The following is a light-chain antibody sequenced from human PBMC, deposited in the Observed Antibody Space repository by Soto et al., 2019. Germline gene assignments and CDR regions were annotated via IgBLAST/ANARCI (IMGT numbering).Light chain of an antibody. V-gene: IGLV3-21*02. CDR3: QVWDSSSDHWV. CDR2: DDR. CDR1: NVGSKS. Sequence: SYELTQPPSVSVAPGQTARITCEGTNVGSKSVHWYQQKPGQAPVLVVYDDRDRPSGIPERFSGSNSGNTATLTISRVEAGDEADYYCQVWDSSSDHWVFGGGTKVTVL. J-gene: IGLJ3*02.